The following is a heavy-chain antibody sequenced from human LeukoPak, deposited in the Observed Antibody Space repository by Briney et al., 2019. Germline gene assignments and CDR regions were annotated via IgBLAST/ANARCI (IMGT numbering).Heavy chain of an antibody. D-gene: IGHD6-13*01. J-gene: IGHJ3*02. CDR2: IYYSGST. Sequence: SETLSFTCTVSGGSISSYYWSWIRQPPGKGLEWIGYIYYSGSTNYNPSLKSRVTISVDTSKNQFSLKLSSVTAADTAVYYCARPTAAGKPGYDAFDIWGQGTMVTVSS. CDR3: ARPTAAGKPGYDAFDI. CDR1: GGSISSYY. V-gene: IGHV4-59*08.